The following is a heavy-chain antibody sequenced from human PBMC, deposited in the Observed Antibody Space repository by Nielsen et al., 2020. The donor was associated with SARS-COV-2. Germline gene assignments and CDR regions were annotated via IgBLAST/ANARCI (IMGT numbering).Heavy chain of an antibody. V-gene: IGHV3-30*18. D-gene: IGHD1-14*01. J-gene: IGHJ4*02. Sequence: GESLKISCAASGFTFYTYDMHWVRQAPGKGLEWVAVISYDGSNKYYADSVKGRFTISRDNSKNTLYLQMNSLRAEDTAVYYCAKAYGKYYFDYWGQGTLVTVSS. CDR2: ISYDGSNK. CDR3: AKAYGKYYFDY. CDR1: GFTFYTYD.